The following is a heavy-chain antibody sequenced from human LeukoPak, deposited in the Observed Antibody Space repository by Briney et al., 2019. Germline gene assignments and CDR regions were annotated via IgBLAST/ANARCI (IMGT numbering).Heavy chain of an antibody. CDR3: ARQETTRGGYFDY. D-gene: IGHD4-17*01. CDR1: GGSISSSSYY. V-gene: IGHV4-39*01. CDR2: IYYSGST. Sequence: SSETLSLTCTVSGGSISSSSYYWGWIRQPPGKGLEWIGSIYYSGSTYYNPSLKSRVTISVDTSKNQFSLKLSSVTAADTAVYYCARQETTRGGYFDYWGQGTLVTVSS. J-gene: IGHJ4*02.